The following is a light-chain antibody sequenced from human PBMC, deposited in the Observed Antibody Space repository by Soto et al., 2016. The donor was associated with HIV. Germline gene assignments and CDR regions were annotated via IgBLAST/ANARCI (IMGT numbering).Light chain of an antibody. CDR2: DDR. CDR1: NIGSKS. Sequence: SYELTQPPSVSVAPGKTANITCGGDNIGSKSVHWYQQKPGQAPVLVVYDDRDRPSGIPERFSGSNSGNMATLTISRVEAGDEADYYCQVWDTSTDHIIFGGGTKLTVL. V-gene: IGLV3-21*03. J-gene: IGLJ2*01. CDR3: QVWDTSTDHII.